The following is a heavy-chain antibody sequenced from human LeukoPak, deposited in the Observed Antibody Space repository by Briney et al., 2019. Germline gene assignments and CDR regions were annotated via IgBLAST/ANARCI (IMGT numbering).Heavy chain of an antibody. CDR3: ARGHSKYYDFWSGYGDYYYMDV. D-gene: IGHD3-3*01. J-gene: IGHJ6*03. Sequence: PSETLSLTCAVYGGSFSGYYWSWIRQPPGKGLEWIGEINHSGSTNYNPSLKSRVTISVDTSKNQFSLKLSSVTAADTAVNYCARGHSKYYDFWSGYGDYYYMDVWGKGTTVTVSS. CDR1: GGSFSGYY. CDR2: INHSGST. V-gene: IGHV4-34*01.